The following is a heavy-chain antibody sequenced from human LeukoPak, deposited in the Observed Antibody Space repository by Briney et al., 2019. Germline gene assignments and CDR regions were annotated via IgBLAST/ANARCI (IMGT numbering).Heavy chain of an antibody. CDR1: GYTFTSYD. V-gene: IGHV1-8*01. CDR3: ATDLEEDVWGSYRPPLGY. CDR2: MNPNSGNT. J-gene: IGHJ4*02. D-gene: IGHD3-16*02. Sequence: ASVKVSCKASGYTFTSYDINWVRQATGQGLEWMGWMNPNSGNTVYAQKFQGRVTMTEDTSTDTAYMELSSLRSEDTTVYYCATDLEEDVWGSYRPPLGYWGQGTLVTVSS.